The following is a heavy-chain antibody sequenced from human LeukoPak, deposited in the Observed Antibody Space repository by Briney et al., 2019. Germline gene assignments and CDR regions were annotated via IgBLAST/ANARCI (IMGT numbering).Heavy chain of an antibody. V-gene: IGHV4-31*01. CDR3: ATVMTGSRYFDL. Sequence: SETLSLTCTVSGGSISSNKYYWSWIRQHPGKGLEGVGYIDYSGTTYYNPSLNRPVTISVDTSENQFSLTLDSVTAADTAVFYCATVMTGSRYFDLWGRGTLVTVSS. CDR1: GGSISSNKYY. CDR2: IDYSGTT. D-gene: IGHD1-1*01. J-gene: IGHJ2*01.